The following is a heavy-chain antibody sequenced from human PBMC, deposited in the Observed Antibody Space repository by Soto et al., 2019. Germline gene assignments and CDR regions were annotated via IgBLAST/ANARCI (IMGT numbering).Heavy chain of an antibody. CDR3: AKESSSGYYGMDV. D-gene: IGHD6-6*01. CDR2: ISYDGSNK. V-gene: IGHV3-30*18. J-gene: IGHJ6*02. CDR1: GFTFSSYG. Sequence: GGSLRLSCAASGFTFSSYGMHWVRRAPGKGLEWVAVISYDGSNKYYADSVKGRFTISRDNSRNTLYLQMNSLRAEDTAVYYCAKESSSGYYGMDVWGQGTTVTVS.